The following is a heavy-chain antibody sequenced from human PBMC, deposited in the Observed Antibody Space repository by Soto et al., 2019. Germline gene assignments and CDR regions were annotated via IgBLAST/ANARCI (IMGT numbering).Heavy chain of an antibody. CDR3: ARDGSGYDFWSGPYFFDY. D-gene: IGHD3-3*01. CDR2: IYYNGRT. CDR1: GGSISTYY. V-gene: IGHV4-59*01. J-gene: IGHJ4*02. Sequence: PSETLSLTCTVSGGSISTYYWSWIRQPPGKGLEWIAYIYYNGRTNYNPPLESRVTISLDTPKSHFSLKLSSVSAADTAVYYCARDGSGYDFWSGPYFFDYWGPGTLVTVSS.